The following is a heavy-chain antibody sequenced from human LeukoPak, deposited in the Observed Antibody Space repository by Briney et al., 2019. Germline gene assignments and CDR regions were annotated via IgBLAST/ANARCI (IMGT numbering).Heavy chain of an antibody. CDR1: GFTFSSYT. V-gene: IGHV3-21*01. J-gene: IGHJ4*02. CDR2: VSSRSTYI. Sequence: GGSLRLSCAASGFTFSSYTMNWVRQAPGKGLEWVSSVSSRSTYIYYADSVKGRFTISRDNVKNSMYLQMNSLRAEDTAVYYCARGIQLWYTDYWDQGTLVTVSS. D-gene: IGHD5-18*01. CDR3: ARGIQLWYTDY.